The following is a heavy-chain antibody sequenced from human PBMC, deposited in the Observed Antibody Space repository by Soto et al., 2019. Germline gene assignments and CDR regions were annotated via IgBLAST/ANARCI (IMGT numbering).Heavy chain of an antibody. J-gene: IGHJ4*02. Sequence: GGSMRLSCAASGFTVSSNYMSWVRQAPGKGLEWVSVIYSGGSTYYADSVKGRFTISRDNSKNTLYLQMNSLRAEDTAVYYCARPYYDFWSGYLGYWGQGTLVTVSS. CDR3: ARPYYDFWSGYLGY. CDR2: IYSGGST. D-gene: IGHD3-3*01. V-gene: IGHV3-66*04. CDR1: GFTVSSNY.